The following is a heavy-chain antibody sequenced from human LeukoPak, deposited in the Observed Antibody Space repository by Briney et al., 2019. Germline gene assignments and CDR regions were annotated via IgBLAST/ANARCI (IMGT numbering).Heavy chain of an antibody. V-gene: IGHV1-18*01. Sequence: ASVKVSCKASGYTFTSYGISWVRQAPGQGLEWMGWISAYNGNTNYAQKLQGRVTMTTDTSTSTAYMELRSLRSDDTAVYYCARDINSYGDYVRRGSAFDIWGQGTMVTVSS. D-gene: IGHD4-17*01. CDR1: GYTFTSYG. CDR3: ARDINSYGDYVRRGSAFDI. CDR2: ISAYNGNT. J-gene: IGHJ3*02.